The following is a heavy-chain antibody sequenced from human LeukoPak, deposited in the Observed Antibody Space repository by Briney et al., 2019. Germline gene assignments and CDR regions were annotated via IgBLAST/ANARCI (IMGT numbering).Heavy chain of an antibody. CDR1: GFTFSSNW. J-gene: IGHJ4*02. CDR3: ARASYDSTGCLDY. CDR2: IKQDASEK. D-gene: IGHD3-22*01. V-gene: IGHV3-7*01. Sequence: GGSLRLSCAASGFTFSSNWMSWVRQAPGKGLEWVANIKQDASEKYYEDSVKGRFTISRDNAKNSLYLQMNSLRAEDTAVYYCARASYDSTGCLDYWGQGTLVTVSS.